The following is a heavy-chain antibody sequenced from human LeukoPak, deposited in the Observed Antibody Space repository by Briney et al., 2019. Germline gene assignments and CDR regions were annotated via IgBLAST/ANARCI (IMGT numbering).Heavy chain of an antibody. V-gene: IGHV1-2*02. D-gene: IGHD5-12*01. CDR1: GYTFTGYY. CDR3: ARDPRWLQSGAFDY. J-gene: IGHJ4*02. CDR2: INPNSGGT. Sequence: ASVKVSCKASGYTFTGYYMHWVRQAPGQGLEWMGWINPNSGGTNYAQKFQGRVTMTRDTSISTAYMELSRLRSDDTAVYYCARDPRWLQSGAFDYWGQGTLVTVSS.